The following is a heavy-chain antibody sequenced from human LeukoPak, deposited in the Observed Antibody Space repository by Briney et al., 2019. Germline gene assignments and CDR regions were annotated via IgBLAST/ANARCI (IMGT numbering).Heavy chain of an antibody. D-gene: IGHD3-10*01. V-gene: IGHV3-30*04. J-gene: IGHJ4*02. CDR2: ISSDGNNK. CDR1: EFTFSNYA. Sequence: GGSLRLSCAASEFTFSNYAIHWVRQAPGKGLEWVALISSDGNNKYYADSVRGRFTISRVNSKNTLDLQMNSLRLEYTAVYHCARGRYGSGGFSPGDYWGQGTLVTVSS. CDR3: ARGRYGSGGFSPGDY.